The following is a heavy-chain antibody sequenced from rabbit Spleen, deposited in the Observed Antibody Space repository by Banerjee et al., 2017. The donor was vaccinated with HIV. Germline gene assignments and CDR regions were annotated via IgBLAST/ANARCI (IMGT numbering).Heavy chain of an antibody. D-gene: IGHD1-1*01. CDR3: ARDTSSSFSSYGMDL. J-gene: IGHJ6*01. V-gene: IGHV1S45*01. Sequence: QEQLVESGGGLVQPGGSLKLSCKASGFDFSNYGVSWVRQAPGKGLEWISCITGSSSGFAYSATWAKGRFTCSKTSSTTVTLQMTSLTVADTATYFCARDTSSSFSSYGMDLWGQGTLVTVS. CDR2: ITGSSSGFA. CDR1: GFDFSNYG.